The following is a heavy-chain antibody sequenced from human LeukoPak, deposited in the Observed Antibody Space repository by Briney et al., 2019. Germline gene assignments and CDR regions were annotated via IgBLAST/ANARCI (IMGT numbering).Heavy chain of an antibody. CDR2: INWNGGKT. Sequence: GGSLRLSCGASGFTFDDYGMSWVRQAPGKGLEWVSGINWNGGKTGYADSVKGRFTISRDNAKNSLYLQMNSLRAEDTALYYCARDSGYSSSWYDAFDIWGQGTMVTVSS. CDR3: ARDSGYSSSWYDAFDI. CDR1: GFTFDDYG. D-gene: IGHD6-13*01. J-gene: IGHJ3*02. V-gene: IGHV3-20*04.